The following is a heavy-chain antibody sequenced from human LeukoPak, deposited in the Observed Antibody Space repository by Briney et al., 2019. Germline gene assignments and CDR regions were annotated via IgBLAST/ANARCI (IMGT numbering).Heavy chain of an antibody. CDR1: GFTFSSYW. CDR3: ARFSSGWYLSAFDI. J-gene: IGHJ3*02. D-gene: IGHD6-19*01. Sequence: GGSLRLSCAASGFTFSSYWMHWVRQAPGKGLVWVSRINSDGSSTNYADSVKGRFTISRDNAKNTLYLQMNSLRAEDTAVYYCARFSSGWYLSAFDIWGQGTMVTVSS. V-gene: IGHV3-74*01. CDR2: INSDGSST.